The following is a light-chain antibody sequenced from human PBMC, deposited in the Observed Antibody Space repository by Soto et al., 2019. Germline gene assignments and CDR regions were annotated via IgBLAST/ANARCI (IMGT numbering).Light chain of an antibody. CDR1: SANIGNNY. CDR3: VSWDDSLSGLV. J-gene: IGLJ1*01. V-gene: IGLV1-47*02. Sequence: QAVVTQPPSASGTPGQRVTISCSGRSANIGNNYVCWYQQLPGTAPKLLIYSDNQRPSGVPDRFSGSKSGSSASLAISGLRPEDEADYFCVSWDDSLSGLVFGTGTKLTVL. CDR2: SDN.